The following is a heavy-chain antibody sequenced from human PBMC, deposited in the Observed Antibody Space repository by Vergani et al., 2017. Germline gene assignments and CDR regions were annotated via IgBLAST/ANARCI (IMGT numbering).Heavy chain of an antibody. V-gene: IGHV3-20*04. D-gene: IGHD6-13*01. CDR3: ARGGGIAAAVPAGPY. J-gene: IGHJ4*02. CDR2: INLNGGST. CDR1: GYTFDDYG. Sequence: EVQLVESGGGVVRPGGSLRLSCAASGYTFDDYGMSWVRQAPGKGLEWVSGINLNGGSTGYADSVKGRFTISRDNAKNSLYLQMNSLRAEDTALYYCARGGGIAAAVPAGPYWGQGTLVTVSS.